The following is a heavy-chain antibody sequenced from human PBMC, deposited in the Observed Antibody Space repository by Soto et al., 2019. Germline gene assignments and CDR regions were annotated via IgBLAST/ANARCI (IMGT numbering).Heavy chain of an antibody. CDR1: GYTFTSYD. V-gene: IGHV1-8*01. J-gene: IGHJ3*02. D-gene: IGHD1-26*01. CDR2: MNPNSGNT. Sequence: ASVKVSCKASGYTFTSYDINWVRQATGQGLEWMGWMNPNSGNTGYAQKFQGRVTMTRYTSISTAYLELSSLRSEDTAVYYCAESWGELLRFDIWGQGTMVTVSS. CDR3: AESWGELLRFDI.